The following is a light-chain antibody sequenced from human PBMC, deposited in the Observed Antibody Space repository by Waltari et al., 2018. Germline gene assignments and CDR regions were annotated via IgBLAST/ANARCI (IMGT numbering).Light chain of an antibody. CDR1: SSNIGNNY. CDR2: RNT. CDR3: AAWDDSLSGVV. J-gene: IGLJ2*01. Sequence: QSVLTQPPSASGTPGQRVTISCSGSSSNIGNNYVYWYQQPPGTAPNLLIYRNTQRPSGVPDRFSGSKSGTSASLAISGLRSEDEADYYCAAWDDSLSGVVFGGGTKLTVL. V-gene: IGLV1-47*01.